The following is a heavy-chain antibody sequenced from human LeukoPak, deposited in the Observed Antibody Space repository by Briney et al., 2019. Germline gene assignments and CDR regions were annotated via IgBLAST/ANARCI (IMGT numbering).Heavy chain of an antibody. CDR1: GFAFNTYA. V-gene: IGHV3-64D*06. CDR2: ISSNGGST. Sequence: GRSLRLSCAASGFAFNTYAMHWVRQAPGKGLEYVSAISSNGGSTYYADSVKGRFTISRDNSKNTLYLQMSSLRAEDTAVYYCVKDLKYCSGGSCYGIDAFDIWGQGTMVTVSS. D-gene: IGHD2-15*01. CDR3: VKDLKYCSGGSCYGIDAFDI. J-gene: IGHJ3*02.